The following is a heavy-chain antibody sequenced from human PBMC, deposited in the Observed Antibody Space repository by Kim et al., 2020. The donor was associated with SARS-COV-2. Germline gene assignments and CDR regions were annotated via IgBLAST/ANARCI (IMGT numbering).Heavy chain of an antibody. D-gene: IGHD2-8*02. CDR2: ISGSGGST. Sequence: GGSLRLSCAASGFTFSSYAMSWVRQAPWKGLELFSAISGSGGSTYYADSVKGRFTISRDNSKNTLYLQMNSLRAEDTAVYYCAKVRARLLGYYYYGMDVWGQGTTVTVSS. J-gene: IGHJ6*02. CDR3: AKVRARLLGYYYYGMDV. CDR1: GFTFSSYA. V-gene: IGHV3-23*01.